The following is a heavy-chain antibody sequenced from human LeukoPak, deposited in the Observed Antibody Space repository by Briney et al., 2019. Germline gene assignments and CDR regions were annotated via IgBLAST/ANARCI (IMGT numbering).Heavy chain of an antibody. V-gene: IGHV4-34*01. Sequence: SETLSLTCAVYGVSFSGYYWSWIRQPPGKGLEWIGEINHSGSTNYNPSLKSRVTISVDTSKNQFSLKLSSVTAADTAVYYCARGGAARLVIGKRFDYWGQGTLVTVSS. CDR3: ARGGAARLVIGKRFDY. CDR2: INHSGST. J-gene: IGHJ4*02. CDR1: GVSFSGYY. D-gene: IGHD6-6*01.